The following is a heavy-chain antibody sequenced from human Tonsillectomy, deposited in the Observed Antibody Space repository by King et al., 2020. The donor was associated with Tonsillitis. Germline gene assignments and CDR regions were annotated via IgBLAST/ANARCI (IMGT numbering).Heavy chain of an antibody. J-gene: IGHJ4*02. Sequence: QLQESGPGLVKPSETLSLTCTVSGGSISSSSYYWGWIRQPPGKGLEWIGSIYYSGSTYYNPSLKSRVTISVDTSKNQFSLKLSSVTAADTAVYYCAREVNDFWSGYYTVIDYWGQGTLVTVSS. CDR1: GGSISSSSYY. D-gene: IGHD3-3*01. V-gene: IGHV4-39*01. CDR2: IYYSGST. CDR3: AREVNDFWSGYYTVIDY.